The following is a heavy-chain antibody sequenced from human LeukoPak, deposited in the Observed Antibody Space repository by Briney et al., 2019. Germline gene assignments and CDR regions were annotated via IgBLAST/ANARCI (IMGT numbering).Heavy chain of an antibody. J-gene: IGHJ5*02. CDR3: ARENSILWWSNWFDP. D-gene: IGHD2-21*01. CDR1: GITFSDYG. Sequence: PGGSLRLSCAASGITFSDYGMHWVRQAPGKGLEWVANIKQDGSEKYYVDSVKGRFTISRDNAKNSLYLQMNSLRAEDTAVYYCARENSILWWSNWFDPWGQGTLVTVSS. CDR2: IKQDGSEK. V-gene: IGHV3-7*01.